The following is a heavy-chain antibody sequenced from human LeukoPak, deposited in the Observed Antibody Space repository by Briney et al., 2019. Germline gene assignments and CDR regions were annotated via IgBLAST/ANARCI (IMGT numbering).Heavy chain of an antibody. D-gene: IGHD1-26*01. CDR3: ARLNSGSFDAFDI. Sequence: SETLSLTCTVSGGSISSYYWSWIQQPPRKGLEWIGYIYYSGSTNYNPSLKSRVTISVDTSKNQFSLKVSSVTAADTAVYYCARLNSGSFDAFDIWGQGTMVTVSS. CDR2: IYYSGST. J-gene: IGHJ3*02. CDR1: GGSISSYY. V-gene: IGHV4-59*08.